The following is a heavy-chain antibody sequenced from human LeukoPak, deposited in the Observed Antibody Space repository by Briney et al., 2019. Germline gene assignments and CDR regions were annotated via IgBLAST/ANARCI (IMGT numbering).Heavy chain of an antibody. Sequence: GESLKISCKGSGYSFTSYWIGWVRQMPGEGLEWMGIIYPGDSDTRYSPSFQGQVTISADKSISTAYLQWSSLKASDTAMYYCARMGCSSTSCYLSWFDPWGQGTLVTVSS. CDR1: GYSFTSYW. CDR2: IYPGDSDT. V-gene: IGHV5-51*01. CDR3: ARMGCSSTSCYLSWFDP. J-gene: IGHJ5*02. D-gene: IGHD2-2*01.